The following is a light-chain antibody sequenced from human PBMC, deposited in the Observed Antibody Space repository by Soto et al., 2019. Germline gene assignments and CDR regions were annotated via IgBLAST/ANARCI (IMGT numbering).Light chain of an antibody. V-gene: IGKV3-20*01. J-gene: IGKJ1*01. CDR1: QSVSSSY. CDR3: QQYGTSPQT. CDR2: GAS. Sequence: EIXLTQSPGTLSLSPGERATLSCRASQSVSSSYLAWYQQKPGQAPRLLIYGASSRATGIPDRFSGSGSGTDFTLTISRLEPEDFAVYYCQQYGTSPQTFGQGTKVDIK.